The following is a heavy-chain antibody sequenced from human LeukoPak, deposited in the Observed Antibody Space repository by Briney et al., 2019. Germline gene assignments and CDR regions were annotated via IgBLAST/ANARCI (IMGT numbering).Heavy chain of an antibody. D-gene: IGHD3-10*01. Sequence: ASVKVSCKASGYTFTSYGISWVRQAPGQGLEWMGWISAYNGNTNYAQKLQGRVTMTTDTSTSTVYMELRSLRSDDTAVYYCARPYGSGSITCDYWGQGTLVTVSS. V-gene: IGHV1-18*01. CDR1: GYTFTSYG. CDR3: ARPYGSGSITCDY. J-gene: IGHJ4*02. CDR2: ISAYNGNT.